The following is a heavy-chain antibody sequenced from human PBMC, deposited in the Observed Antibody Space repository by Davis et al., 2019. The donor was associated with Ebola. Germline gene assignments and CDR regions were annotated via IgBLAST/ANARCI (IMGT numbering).Heavy chain of an antibody. CDR3: ATGAGWLTDS. J-gene: IGHJ4*02. D-gene: IGHD5-24*01. V-gene: IGHV4-61*03. CDR2: IYYSGST. CDR1: GGSISSGGYY. Sequence: SETLSLTCTVSGGSISSGGYYWSWIRQHPGKGLEWIGYIYYSGSTYYNPSLKNRVTISVDTSKTHFSLKLTSVTAADTAVYYCATGAGWLTDSWGQGILVTVSS.